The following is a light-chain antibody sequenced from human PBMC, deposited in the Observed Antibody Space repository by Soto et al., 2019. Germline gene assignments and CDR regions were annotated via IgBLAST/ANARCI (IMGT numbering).Light chain of an antibody. Sequence: EIVLTQSPATLSLSPGERATLSCRASQSVSSYLAWFQQKPGKAPRLLIYDASNRAPGIPARFSGSGSGTDFTLTISSLEPEDFAVYYCQQRGNWPRTFGQGTKVEIK. V-gene: IGKV3-11*01. J-gene: IGKJ1*01. CDR2: DAS. CDR3: QQRGNWPRT. CDR1: QSVSSY.